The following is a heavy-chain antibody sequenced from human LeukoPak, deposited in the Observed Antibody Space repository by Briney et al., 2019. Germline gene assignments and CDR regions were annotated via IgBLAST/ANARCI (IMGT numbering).Heavy chain of an antibody. CDR1: GFTFNNYT. V-gene: IGHV3-23*01. Sequence: GGSLRLSCAASGFTFNNYTMSWVRQAPGKGLEWVSTISRSGGSTYYADSVKGRFTISRDNSKNMLYLQMNSLRAEDTAVYYCAKGARLRVSCDYWGQGTLVTVSS. D-gene: IGHD3-16*01. J-gene: IGHJ4*02. CDR2: ISRSGGST. CDR3: AKGARLRVSCDY.